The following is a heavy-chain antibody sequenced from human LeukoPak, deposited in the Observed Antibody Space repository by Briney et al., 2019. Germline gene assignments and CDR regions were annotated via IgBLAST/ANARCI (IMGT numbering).Heavy chain of an antibody. J-gene: IGHJ4*02. CDR1: GYTFTSYG. CDR2: IIPILGIA. V-gene: IGHV1-69*04. Sequence: SVKVSCKASGYTFTSYGISWVRQAPGQGLEWMGRIIPILGIANYAQKFQGRVTITADKSTSTAYMELSSLRSEDTAVYYCARSPSGYSGYDTKYYFDYWGQGTLVTVSS. CDR3: ARSPSGYSGYDTKYYFDY. D-gene: IGHD5-12*01.